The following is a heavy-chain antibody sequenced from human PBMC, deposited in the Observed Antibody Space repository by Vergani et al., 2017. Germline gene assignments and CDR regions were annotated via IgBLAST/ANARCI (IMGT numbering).Heavy chain of an antibody. V-gene: IGHV5-51*01. Sequence: EVQLVQSGAEVKKPGESLKISCKGSGYSFTSYWIGWVRQMPGKGLEWMGIIYPGDSDTRYSPSFQGQVTISADKSISTAYMELSRLRSDDTAVYYCASEVGEMATIQGSWLRPFDYWGQGTLVTVSS. CDR1: GYSFTSYW. J-gene: IGHJ4*02. D-gene: IGHD5-24*01. CDR2: IYPGDSDT. CDR3: ASEVGEMATIQGSWLRPFDY.